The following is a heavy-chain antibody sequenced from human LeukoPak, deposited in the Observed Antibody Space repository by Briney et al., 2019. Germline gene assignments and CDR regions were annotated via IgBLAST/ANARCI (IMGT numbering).Heavy chain of an antibody. Sequence: GGSLRLSCSASGFTFSSYAMHWVRQAPGKGLEYVSAISSNGGSTYYADSVKGRFTISSDNSKNTLYLQMSSLRAEDTAVYYCVKDLLPGYSSGWSMNYWGQGTLVTVSS. CDR3: VKDLLPGYSSGWSMNY. CDR2: ISSNGGST. D-gene: IGHD6-19*01. V-gene: IGHV3-64D*06. J-gene: IGHJ4*02. CDR1: GFTFSSYA.